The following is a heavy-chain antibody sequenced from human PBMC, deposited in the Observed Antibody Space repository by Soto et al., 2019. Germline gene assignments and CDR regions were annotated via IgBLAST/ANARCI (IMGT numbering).Heavy chain of an antibody. CDR2: ISGSGGST. Sequence: PGGSLRLSCAASGFTFSSYAMSWVRQTPGKGLEWVSVISGSGGSTYYADSVKGRFTISRDNSKNTLYLQMNSLRADDTAVYYCAKDHASSRTWYYYGMDVWGQGTTVTVS. CDR3: AKDHASSRTWYYYGMDV. D-gene: IGHD2-2*01. J-gene: IGHJ6*02. CDR1: GFTFSSYA. V-gene: IGHV3-23*01.